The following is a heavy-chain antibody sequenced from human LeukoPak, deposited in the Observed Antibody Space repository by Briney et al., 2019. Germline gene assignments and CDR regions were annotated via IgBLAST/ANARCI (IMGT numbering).Heavy chain of an antibody. CDR3: ARDHGIPGSGSYKFDY. Sequence: PGGSLRLSCVASGFTFSTYSMNWVRQAPGKGLEWVSSISSASTYIYYADSVKGRFTISRDYAKNLLYLQMNSLRVEDTAVYYCARDHGIPGSGSYKFDYWGQGTLVTVSS. J-gene: IGHJ4*02. CDR1: GFTFSTYS. D-gene: IGHD3-10*01. CDR2: ISSASTYI. V-gene: IGHV3-21*06.